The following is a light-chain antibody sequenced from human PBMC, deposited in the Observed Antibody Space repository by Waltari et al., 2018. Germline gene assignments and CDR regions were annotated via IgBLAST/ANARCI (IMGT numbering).Light chain of an antibody. CDR2: RNN. CDR3: AAWDDSLSGVV. CDR1: SSSIGSNY. V-gene: IGLV1-47*01. Sequence: QSVLTQPPSASGTPGQRVTISCSGSSSSIGSNYVYWYQQLPGTAPKLLIYRNNQRPSGVPDRFSGSKSGTSASRAISGLRSEDEADYYCAAWDDSLSGVVFGGGTKLTVL. J-gene: IGLJ2*01.